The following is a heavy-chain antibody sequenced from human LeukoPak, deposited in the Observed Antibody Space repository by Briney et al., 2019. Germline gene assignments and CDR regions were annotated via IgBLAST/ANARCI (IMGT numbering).Heavy chain of an antibody. CDR1: GFTFSSYA. D-gene: IGHD4-17*01. Sequence: PGGSLRLSCAASGFTFSSYAMHWVRQAPGKGLEWVAVISYDGSNKYYADSVKGRFTISRDNSKNTLYLQMNSLRAEDTAVYYCARDSVTTVTSPDYWGQGTLVTVSS. J-gene: IGHJ4*02. CDR2: ISYDGSNK. CDR3: ARDSVTTVTSPDY. V-gene: IGHV3-30-3*01.